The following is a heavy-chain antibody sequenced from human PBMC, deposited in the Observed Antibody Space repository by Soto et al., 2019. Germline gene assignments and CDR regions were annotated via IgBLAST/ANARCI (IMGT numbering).Heavy chain of an antibody. Sequence: QVQLVQSGAEVKKPGSSVKVSCKASGGTFSSYAISWVRQAPGQGLEWMGGIIPIFGTANYAEKFQGRVTITADESTRTAYRELSSLRSEDTAVDYCARGGYVLRVLAWLSNFDYWGQGTLVTVCS. V-gene: IGHV1-69*01. CDR3: ARGGYVLRVLAWLSNFDY. CDR1: GGTFSSYA. J-gene: IGHJ4*02. D-gene: IGHD3-3*01. CDR2: IIPIFGTA.